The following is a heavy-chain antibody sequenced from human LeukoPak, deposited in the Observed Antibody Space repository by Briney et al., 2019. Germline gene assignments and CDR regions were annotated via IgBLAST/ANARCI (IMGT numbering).Heavy chain of an antibody. J-gene: IGHJ4*02. CDR1: GFDFNDNA. Sequence: GWSLRLSCAASGFDFNDNAMHWVRHAPGKGLEWVSGISWNSNEIVYAASVKGRFTISRDNAKKSLFLQMNSLRPEDTAFYYCARDTSIWVAGNYIDFWGQGTLATVSS. V-gene: IGHV3-9*01. D-gene: IGHD6-19*01. CDR2: ISWNSNEI. CDR3: ARDTSIWVAGNYIDF.